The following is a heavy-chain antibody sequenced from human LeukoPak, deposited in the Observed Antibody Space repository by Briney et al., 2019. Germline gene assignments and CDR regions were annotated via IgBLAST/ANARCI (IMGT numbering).Heavy chain of an antibody. CDR2: ISSSSSTI. V-gene: IGHV3-48*02. D-gene: IGHD4-11*01. CDR3: ARFLRLPEDLYFDY. J-gene: IGHJ4*02. CDR1: GFTFSSYS. Sequence: GGSLRLSCEASGFTFSSYSMNWVRQAPGKGLEWVSYISSSSSTIYYADSVKGRFTISRDNAKNSLYLQMNSLRDEDTAVYYCARFLRLPEDLYFDYWGQGTLVTVSS.